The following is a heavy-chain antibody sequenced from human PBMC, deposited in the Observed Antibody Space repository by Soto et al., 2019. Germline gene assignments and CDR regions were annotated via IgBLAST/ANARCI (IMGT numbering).Heavy chain of an antibody. D-gene: IGHD1-1*01. V-gene: IGHV1-18*01. J-gene: IGHJ6*02. CDR3: ARQSGIRLAPPPYGLDV. CDR1: GYTFTSYG. CDR2: ISAYNGNT. Sequence: ASVKVSCKACGYTFTSYGSRWVRQAPGQGFEWMGWISAYNGNTNYAQKLQGRVTMTTDTSTSTAYMELRSLRSDDTAVYYCARQSGIRLAPPPYGLDVWGQGTTVTVSS.